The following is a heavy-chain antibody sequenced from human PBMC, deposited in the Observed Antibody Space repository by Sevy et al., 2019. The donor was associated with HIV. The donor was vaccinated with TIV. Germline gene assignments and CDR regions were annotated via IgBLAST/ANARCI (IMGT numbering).Heavy chain of an antibody. Sequence: GESLKISCAASGFTFSSYWMSWVRQAPGKGLEWVANIKQDGSEKYYVDSVKGRFTISRANAKNSLYLQMNSLRAEDTAVYYCAPSGVYYGDYFYYWGQGTLVTVSS. D-gene: IGHD4-17*01. V-gene: IGHV3-7*01. CDR1: GFTFSSYW. CDR3: APSGVYYGDYFYY. CDR2: IKQDGSEK. J-gene: IGHJ4*02.